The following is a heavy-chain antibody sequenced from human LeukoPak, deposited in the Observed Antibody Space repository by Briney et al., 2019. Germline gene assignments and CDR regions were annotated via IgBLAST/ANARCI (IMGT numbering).Heavy chain of an antibody. D-gene: IGHD2-2*01. Sequence: GGSLRLSCTASGFAFAEHGMSWGRQVLGKGLGWGSGINWSGGRTGYADPLRGPFTISRDNAKNSLYLQMDSLRAEDTALYYCARAPITSPFYFDYWGQGTLVTVSS. CDR3: ARAPITSPFYFDY. CDR2: INWSGGRT. V-gene: IGHV3-20*04. CDR1: GFAFAEHG. J-gene: IGHJ4*02.